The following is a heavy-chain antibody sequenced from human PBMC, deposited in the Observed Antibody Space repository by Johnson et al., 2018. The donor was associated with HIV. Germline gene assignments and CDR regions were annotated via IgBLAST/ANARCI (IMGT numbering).Heavy chain of an antibody. J-gene: IGHJ3*02. Sequence: QVQLVESGGGVVQPGRSLRLSCAASGFTFSSYAMHWVRQAPGKGLEWVAVISYDGSNKYYADSVKGRFTISRENSKNTRYLQMNSLRAEDTAVYYCARDAQEWELWGDGAFDIWGQGTMVTVSS. V-gene: IGHV3-30-3*01. CDR2: ISYDGSNK. D-gene: IGHD1-26*01. CDR3: ARDAQEWELWGDGAFDI. CDR1: GFTFSSYA.